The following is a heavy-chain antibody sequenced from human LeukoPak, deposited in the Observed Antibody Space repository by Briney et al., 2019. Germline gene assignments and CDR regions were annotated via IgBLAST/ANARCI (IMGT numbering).Heavy chain of an antibody. CDR2: MKYDGSEI. CDR3: AREGTITAYNFDY. Sequence: GGSLRLSCAASGFAFSSYWMSWVRQAPGKGLEWVANMKYDGSEIYYMDSVKGRFTISRDNAKNSVDLQMNSLRAEDTAVYYCAREGTITAYNFDYWGQGTLVTVSS. J-gene: IGHJ4*02. V-gene: IGHV3-7*05. D-gene: IGHD5-12*01. CDR1: GFAFSSYW.